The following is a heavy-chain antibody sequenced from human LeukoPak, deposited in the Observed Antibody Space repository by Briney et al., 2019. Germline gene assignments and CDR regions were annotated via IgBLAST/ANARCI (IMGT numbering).Heavy chain of an antibody. J-gene: IGHJ4*02. CDR1: GFTFSSYG. D-gene: IGHD3-22*01. CDR2: ISHGGNNQ. Sequence: GRSLGLSCAASGFTFSSYGMHWVRQAPGKGLEWVAVISHGGNNQYYADSVKGRFTISRDNSKNTVYLQMNSLRAEDTAVYYCAQENYYDSSAYLDHWGQGTLVTVSS. CDR3: AQENYYDSSAYLDH. V-gene: IGHV3-30*18.